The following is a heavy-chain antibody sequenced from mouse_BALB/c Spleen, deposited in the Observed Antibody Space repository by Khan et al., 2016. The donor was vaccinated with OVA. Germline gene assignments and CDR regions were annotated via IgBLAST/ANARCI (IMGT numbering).Heavy chain of an antibody. Sequence: VELVESGAELARPGASVKMSCKASGYTFTSYTIHWIKLRPGQGLEWIGFINPSNGYTNYNQKFKDKATLTADKSSTTVYMQLSSLTSDDSAVYICVRDGAYHRNDGWFAYWGQGTLVTVSA. J-gene: IGHJ3*01. D-gene: IGHD2-14*01. CDR2: INPSNGYT. CDR1: GYTFTSYT. CDR3: VRDGAYHRNDGWFAY. V-gene: IGHV1-4*01.